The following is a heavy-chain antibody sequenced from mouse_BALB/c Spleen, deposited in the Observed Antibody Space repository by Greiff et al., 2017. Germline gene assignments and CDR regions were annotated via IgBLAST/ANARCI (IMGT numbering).Heavy chain of an antibody. CDR1: GYAFSSSW. CDR3: ARWSYYGNAMDY. D-gene: IGHD1-1*01. Sequence: QVQLKESGPELVKPGASVKISCKASGYAFSSSWMNWVKQRPGQGLEWIGRIYPGDGDTNYNGKFKGKATLTADKSSSTAYMQLSSLTSVDSAVYFCARWSYYGNAMDYWGQGTSVTVSS. J-gene: IGHJ4*01. CDR2: IYPGDGDT. V-gene: IGHV1-82*01.